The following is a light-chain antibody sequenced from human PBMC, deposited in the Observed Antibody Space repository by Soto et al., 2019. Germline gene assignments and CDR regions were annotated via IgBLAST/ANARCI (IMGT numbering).Light chain of an antibody. V-gene: IGLV2-14*01. CDR3: ISYTSSAYV. J-gene: IGLJ1*01. Sequence: QSALAQPASVSWSPGQSITISCTGTSSDVGGYNYVSWYQQHPGKAPKLMIYEVSNRPSGFSNRFSGSKSGNTASLTTSGLPTEHEHDSYCISYTSSAYVSGTGTKVTVL. CDR2: EVS. CDR1: SSDVGGYNY.